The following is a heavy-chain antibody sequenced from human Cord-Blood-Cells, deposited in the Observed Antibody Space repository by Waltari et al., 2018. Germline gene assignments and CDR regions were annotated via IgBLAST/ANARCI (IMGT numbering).Heavy chain of an antibody. D-gene: IGHD3-22*01. V-gene: IGHV2-5*02. J-gene: IGHJ3*02. CDR1: GFSLSTSGVG. Sequence: QITLMESGPTLLKPTQTLTLTCTFSGFSLSTSGVGVGWLRQPPGKALEWLALIYWDDDKRYSPSLKSRLTIPKDTSKNQVVLTMPNMDPVDTATYYCAHYYYDSSGYYEGAFDIWGQGTMVTVSS. CDR2: IYWDDDK. CDR3: AHYYYDSSGYYEGAFDI.